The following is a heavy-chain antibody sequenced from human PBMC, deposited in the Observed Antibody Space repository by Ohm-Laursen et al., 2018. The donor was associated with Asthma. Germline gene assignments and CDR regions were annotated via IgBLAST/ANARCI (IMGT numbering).Heavy chain of an antibody. CDR3: ARGIPYYYDTSGSAGGAFDV. J-gene: IGHJ3*01. CDR2: ISKSTRTI. D-gene: IGHD3-22*01. V-gene: IGHV3-48*01. Sequence: SLRLSCTASGFTFSPYSMNWVRQAPGKGLEWVSYISKSTRTIKYADSVKGRFTISRDNAKNELYLEMDSLSGADTAVYYCARGIPYYYDTSGSAGGAFDVWGQGAMVTVSS. CDR1: GFTFSPYS.